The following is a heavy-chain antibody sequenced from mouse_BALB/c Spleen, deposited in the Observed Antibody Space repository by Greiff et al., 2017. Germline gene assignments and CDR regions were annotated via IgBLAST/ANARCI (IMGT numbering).Heavy chain of an antibody. CDR3: ARGARTWFAY. CDR2: ISYSGST. V-gene: IGHV3-8*02. CDR1: GDSITSGY. Sequence: EVQVVESGPSLVKPSQTLSLTCSVTGDSITSGYWNWIRKFPGNKLEYMGYISYSGSTYYNPSLKSRISITRDTSKNQYYLQLNSVTTEDTATYYCARGARTWFAYWGQGTLVTVSA. J-gene: IGHJ3*01.